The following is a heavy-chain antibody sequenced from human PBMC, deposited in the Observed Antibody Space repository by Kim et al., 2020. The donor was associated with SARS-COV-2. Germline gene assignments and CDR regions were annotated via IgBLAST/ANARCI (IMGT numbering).Heavy chain of an antibody. CDR1: GFTFSSYA. Sequence: GGSLRLSCAASGFTFSSYAMSWVRQAPGKGLEWVSAISGSGGSTYYADSVKGRFTISRDNSKNTLYLQMNSLRAEDTAVYYCAKDPHPYSSSWLWDYWGQGTLVTVSS. J-gene: IGHJ4*02. D-gene: IGHD6-13*01. V-gene: IGHV3-23*01. CDR2: ISGSGGST. CDR3: AKDPHPYSSSWLWDY.